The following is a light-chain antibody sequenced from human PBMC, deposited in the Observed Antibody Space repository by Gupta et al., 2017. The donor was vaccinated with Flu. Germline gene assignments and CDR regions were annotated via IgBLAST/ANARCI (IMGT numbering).Light chain of an antibody. CDR2: DDS. J-gene: IGLJ1*01. CDR3: QEKESNSTYV. CDR1: SSGSKS. Sequence: GKTANITCGGNSSGSKSLQWYQQKPAQSLMLLVFDDSNSTAGIPGGLSGSNSGNTATLTISGGVGGEEDDYYYQEKESNSTYVFGGGTKVTVL. V-gene: IGLV3-21*03.